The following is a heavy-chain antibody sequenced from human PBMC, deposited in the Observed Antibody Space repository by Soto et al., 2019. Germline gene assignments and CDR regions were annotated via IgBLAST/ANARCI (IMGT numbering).Heavy chain of an antibody. V-gene: IGHV3-23*01. Sequence: GGSLRLSCAASGFTFSNYAMNCVRQAPGKGLEWVSSISHNGGITFYADSVNGRLTISRDNSKNTLYLQMHSLRAEDTAVYYCAKDQSAMIVVFPEYWGQGTKVTVSS. D-gene: IGHD3-22*01. CDR2: ISHNGGIT. CDR1: GFTFSNYA. J-gene: IGHJ4*02. CDR3: AKDQSAMIVVFPEY.